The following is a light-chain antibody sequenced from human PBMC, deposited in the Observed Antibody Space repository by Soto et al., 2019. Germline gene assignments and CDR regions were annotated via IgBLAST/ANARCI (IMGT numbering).Light chain of an antibody. CDR2: AAS. Sequence: DIQMTQSPPSLSESVGDRVTMTCRASQAISSYVNWYQLKPGKAPKLLIFAASNLHSGVPSRFSGSVSGTEFTLTISSLQPDDFATYCCQQSYSTPLTFGQGTKVEV. CDR1: QAISSY. V-gene: IGKV1-39*01. J-gene: IGKJ1*01. CDR3: QQSYSTPLT.